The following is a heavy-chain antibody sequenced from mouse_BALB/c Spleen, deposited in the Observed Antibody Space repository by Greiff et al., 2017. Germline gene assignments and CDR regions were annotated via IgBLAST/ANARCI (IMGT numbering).Heavy chain of an antibody. V-gene: IGHV3-2*02. D-gene: IGHD1-1*01. CDR2: ISYSGST. Sequence: EVKLVESGPGLVKPSQSLSLTCTVTGYSITSDYAWNWIRQFPGNKLEWMGYISYSGSTSYNPSLKSRISITRDTSKNQFFLQLNSVTTEDTATYYCARKGYGSSPAWFAYWGQGTLVTVSA. CDR3: ARKGYGSSPAWFAY. J-gene: IGHJ3*01. CDR1: GYSITSDYA.